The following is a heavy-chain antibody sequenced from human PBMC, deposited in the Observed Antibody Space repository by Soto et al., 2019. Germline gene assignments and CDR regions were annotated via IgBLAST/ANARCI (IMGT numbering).Heavy chain of an antibody. CDR3: ARDQIAVACAANRVLMYV. Sequence: PGGSLRLSCAASGFTFSSYAMHWVRQAPGKGLEWVAVISYDGGNKYYADSVKGRFTISRDNSKNTLYLQMNSLRAEDTAVYYCARDQIAVACAANRVLMYVCGQGTTDTGSS. CDR2: ISYDGGNK. J-gene: IGHJ6*02. CDR1: GFTFSSYA. D-gene: IGHD6-19*01. V-gene: IGHV3-30-3*01.